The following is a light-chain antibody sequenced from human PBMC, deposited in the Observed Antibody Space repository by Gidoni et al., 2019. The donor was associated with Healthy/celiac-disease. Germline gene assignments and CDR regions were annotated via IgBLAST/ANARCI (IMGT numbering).Light chain of an antibody. CDR3: QQYNNWPPWT. CDR1: QIVSSN. J-gene: IGKJ1*01. CDR2: GAS. Sequence: EKVMTQYPATLSVSPGERATLTCRASQIVSSNLAWYQQKPGQAPRLLLYGASTMATGIPSRFSGSGSGTDFTLTISSLQSEDFAVYYCQQYNNWPPWTFGQGTKVEIK. V-gene: IGKV3-15*01.